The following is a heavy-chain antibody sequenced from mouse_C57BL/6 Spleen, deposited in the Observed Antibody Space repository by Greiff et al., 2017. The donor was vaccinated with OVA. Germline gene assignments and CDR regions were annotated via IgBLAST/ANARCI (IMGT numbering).Heavy chain of an antibody. CDR1: GYSITSGYY. D-gene: IGHD2-1*01. J-gene: IGHJ1*03. V-gene: IGHV3-6*01. CDR2: ISYDGSN. CDR3: GNYDWYFDV. Sequence: VQLQESGPGLVKPSQSLSLTCSVTGYSITSGYYWNWIRQFPGNKLEWMGYISYDGSNNYNPSLKNRISITRDTSKNQFFLKLNSVTTEDTATYYCGNYDWYFDVWGTGTTVTVSS.